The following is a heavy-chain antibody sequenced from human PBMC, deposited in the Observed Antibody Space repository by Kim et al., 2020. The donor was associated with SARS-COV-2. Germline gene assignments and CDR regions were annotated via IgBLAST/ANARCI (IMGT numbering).Heavy chain of an antibody. CDR1: GGSISSSSYY. CDR3: ARHQFTASEQLVDY. Sequence: SETLSLTCTVSGGSISSSSYYWGWIRQPPGKGLEWIGSIYYSGSTYYNPSLKSRVTISVDTSKNQFSLKLSSVTAADTAVYYCARHQFTASEQLVDYWGQGTLVTVSS. J-gene: IGHJ4*02. CDR2: IYYSGST. V-gene: IGHV4-39*01. D-gene: IGHD6-13*01.